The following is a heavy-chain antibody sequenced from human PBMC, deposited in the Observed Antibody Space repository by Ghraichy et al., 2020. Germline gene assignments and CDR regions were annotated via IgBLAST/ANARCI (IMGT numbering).Heavy chain of an antibody. D-gene: IGHD2/OR15-2a*01. V-gene: IGHV3-30*04. CDR2: ISYDGSNK. J-gene: IGHJ4*02. Sequence: GGSLRLSCAASGFTFSSYAMHWVRQAPGKGLEWVAVISYDGSNKYYADSVKGRFTISRDNSKNTLYLQMNSLRAEDTAVYYCARDHSMLSSYYFDYWGQGTLVTVSS. CDR3: ARDHSMLSSYYFDY. CDR1: GFTFSSYA.